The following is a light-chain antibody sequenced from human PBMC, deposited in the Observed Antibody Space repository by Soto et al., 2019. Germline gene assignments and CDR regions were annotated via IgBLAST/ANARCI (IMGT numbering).Light chain of an antibody. CDR1: QSVLSTSNNKNY. V-gene: IGKV4-1*01. J-gene: IGKJ2*01. Sequence: DIVMTQSPDSLAVSLGERATINCKFSQSVLSTSNNKNYLAWYQQKPGQPPRLLIYWASTRESGVPDRFSGSGSGTDFTLTISNLQAEDVAVYYCQQCYSTPYTFGQGTKLEI. CDR2: WAS. CDR3: QQCYSTPYT.